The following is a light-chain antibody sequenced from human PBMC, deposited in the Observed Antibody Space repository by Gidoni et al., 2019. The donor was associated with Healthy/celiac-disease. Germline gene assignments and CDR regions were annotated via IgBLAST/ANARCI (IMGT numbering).Light chain of an antibody. CDR1: QGISSY. J-gene: IGKJ1*01. Sequence: AIRMTRSPSSLSASTGDRVTITCRASQGISSYLAWYQQKPGKAPKLLIYAASTLQSGVPSRFSGSGSGTDFTLTISCLQSEDFATYYCQQYYSYPWTFXXXTKVEIK. CDR2: AAS. V-gene: IGKV1-8*01. CDR3: QQYYSYPWT.